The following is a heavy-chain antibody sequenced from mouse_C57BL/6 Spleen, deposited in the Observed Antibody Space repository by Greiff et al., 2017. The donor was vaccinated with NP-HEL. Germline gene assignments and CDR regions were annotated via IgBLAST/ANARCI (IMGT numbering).Heavy chain of an antibody. Sequence: VQLQESGPGLVQPSQSLSITCTVSGFSLTSYGVHWVRQSPGKGLEWLGVIWSGGSTDYNEAFISRLSISKDKSKSQVFFKMNSLQAADTAIYYCARNSITTVVPYAMGYWGQGTSVTVSS. CDR3: ARNSITTVVPYAMGY. V-gene: IGHV2-2*01. CDR2: IWSGGST. D-gene: IGHD1-1*01. J-gene: IGHJ4*01. CDR1: GFSLTSYG.